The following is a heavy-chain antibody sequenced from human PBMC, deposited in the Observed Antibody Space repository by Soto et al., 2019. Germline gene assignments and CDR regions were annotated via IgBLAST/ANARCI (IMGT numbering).Heavy chain of an antibody. D-gene: IGHD5-18*01. CDR3: ARETSPERGYSYGFDY. Sequence: SETLSLTCTVSGGSISSGGYYWSWIRQHPGKGLERIGYIYYSGSTYYNPSLKGRVTISVDTSKNQFSLKLSSVTAADTAVYYCARETSPERGYSYGFDYWGQGTLVTVSS. CDR1: GGSISSGGYY. CDR2: IYYSGST. J-gene: IGHJ4*02. V-gene: IGHV4-31*03.